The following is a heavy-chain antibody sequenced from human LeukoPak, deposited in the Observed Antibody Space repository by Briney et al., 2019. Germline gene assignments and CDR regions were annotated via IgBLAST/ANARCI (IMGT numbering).Heavy chain of an antibody. Sequence: PGGSPRLSCAASGFTFSSYSMNWVRQAPGKGLEWVSSISSSSSYIYYADSVKGRFTISRDNAKNSLYLQMNSLRAEDTAVYYCARGKADDFWSGYYDYYYYGMDVWGQGTTVTVSS. CDR2: ISSSSSYI. J-gene: IGHJ6*02. CDR1: GFTFSSYS. V-gene: IGHV3-21*01. CDR3: ARGKADDFWSGYYDYYYYGMDV. D-gene: IGHD3-3*01.